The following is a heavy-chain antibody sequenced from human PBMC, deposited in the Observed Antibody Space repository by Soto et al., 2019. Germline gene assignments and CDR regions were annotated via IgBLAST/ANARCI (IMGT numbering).Heavy chain of an antibody. CDR3: AGRPYTVTTWDF. V-gene: IGHV4-39*01. CDR2: IYYNGNT. D-gene: IGHD4-17*01. J-gene: IGHJ4*02. CDR1: GASVTSSSYF. Sequence: SETLSLTCTVSGASVTSSSYFWGWIRQPPGKGLEWIGTIYYNGNTFYNPSLKSRLSISVDSSKKQLSLNLDSVTAADTAIYFCAGRPYTVTTWDFWGQGTVVTVSS.